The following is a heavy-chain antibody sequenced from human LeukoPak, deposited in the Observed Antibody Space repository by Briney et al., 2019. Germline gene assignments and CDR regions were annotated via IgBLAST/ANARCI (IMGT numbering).Heavy chain of an antibody. CDR2: ISYDGSNK. Sequence: PGGSLRLSCAASGFTFSSYAMHWVRQAPGKGLEWVAVISYDGSNKCYADSVKGRFTISRDNSKNTLYLQMNSLRAEDTAVYYCARPLVSGGYYYYYMDVWGKGTTVTVSS. J-gene: IGHJ6*03. V-gene: IGHV3-30*04. CDR1: GFTFSSYA. CDR3: ARPLVSGGYYYYYMDV. D-gene: IGHD2-15*01.